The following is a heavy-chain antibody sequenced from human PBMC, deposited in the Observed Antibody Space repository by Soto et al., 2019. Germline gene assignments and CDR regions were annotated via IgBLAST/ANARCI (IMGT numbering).Heavy chain of an antibody. D-gene: IGHD1-1*01. J-gene: IGHJ4*02. CDR3: ARGRYGDY. V-gene: IGHV1-18*01. Sequence: QVHLVQSGAEVKKPGASVKVSCKCSGYTFTSYGITWVRQAPGQGLEWMGWISAHNGNTDYAQKLQGRVTVTRDTSTSTAYMELRSLRSDDTAVYSCARGRYGDYWGQGALVTVSS. CDR2: ISAHNGNT. CDR1: GYTFTSYG.